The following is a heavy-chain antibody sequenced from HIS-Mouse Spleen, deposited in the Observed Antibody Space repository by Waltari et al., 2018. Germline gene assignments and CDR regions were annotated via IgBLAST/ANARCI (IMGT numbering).Heavy chain of an antibody. J-gene: IGHJ4*02. Sequence: QVTLRESGPALVKPTQTLTLTCTFSGFSLSTSGMCVSWIRQPPGKALEWLARIDWDDDNYYSTSLKTRLTISRDTSKNQVVLTMTNMDPLDTATYYCARIAEGYTSGWYAFDYWGQGTLVTVSS. CDR2: IDWDDDN. CDR3: ARIAEGYTSGWYAFDY. CDR1: GFSLSTSGMC. D-gene: IGHD6-19*01. V-gene: IGHV2-70*15.